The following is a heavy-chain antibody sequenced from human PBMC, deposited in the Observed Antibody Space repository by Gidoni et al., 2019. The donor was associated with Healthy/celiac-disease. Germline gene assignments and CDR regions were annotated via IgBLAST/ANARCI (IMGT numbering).Heavy chain of an antibody. V-gene: IGHV4-39*01. CDR2: ST. D-gene: IGHD6-19*01. Sequence: STYYNPSLKSRVTISVDTSKNQFSLKLSSVTAADTAVYYCARQDIAVAGTKRVLRDYWGQGTLVTVSS. CDR3: ARQDIAVAGTKRVLRDY. J-gene: IGHJ4*02.